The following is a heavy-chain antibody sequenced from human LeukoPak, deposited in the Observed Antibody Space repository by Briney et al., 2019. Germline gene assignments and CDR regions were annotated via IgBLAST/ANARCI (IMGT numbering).Heavy chain of an antibody. Sequence: GESLKISCKGSGYSFTSYWIGWVRQTPGKGLEWMGIIYPGDSDTRYSPSFQGQVTISADKSISTAYLQWSSLKASVTAMYYCARRRYCGGDCYDRAFDIWGQGTMVTVSS. J-gene: IGHJ3*02. CDR3: ARRRYCGGDCYDRAFDI. CDR2: IYPGDSDT. D-gene: IGHD2-21*02. CDR1: GYSFTSYW. V-gene: IGHV5-51*01.